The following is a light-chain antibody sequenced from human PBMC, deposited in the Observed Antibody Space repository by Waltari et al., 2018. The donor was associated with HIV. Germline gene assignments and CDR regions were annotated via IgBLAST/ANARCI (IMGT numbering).Light chain of an antibody. CDR3: SSRDSSGDQGV. Sequence: SDELTQAPYVSVALGQTVRITCQGDSPKANYATCYQQKPGQAPLVVGYGKNHRHSGIPHLFSASSSGNSASLTITETQAEDEASDCGSSRDSSGDQGVFGPGTRVGVL. CDR1: SPKANY. J-gene: IGLJ1*01. V-gene: IGLV3-19*01. CDR2: GKN.